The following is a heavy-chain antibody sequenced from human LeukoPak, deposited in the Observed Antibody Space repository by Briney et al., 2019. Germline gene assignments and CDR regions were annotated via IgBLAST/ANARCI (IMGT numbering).Heavy chain of an antibody. J-gene: IGHJ4*02. Sequence: PSETLSLTCAVSGYSISSGYYWGWLRQPPGKGLEWIGSIYRSGNTYYNPSLKSRVTISLGTSKNQFSLKLSSVTATDTAVYYCARLKDSSGYYPNYFDYWGQGTLVTVSS. CDR1: GYSISSGYY. CDR2: IYRSGNT. CDR3: ARLKDSSGYYPNYFDY. D-gene: IGHD3-22*01. V-gene: IGHV4-38-2*01.